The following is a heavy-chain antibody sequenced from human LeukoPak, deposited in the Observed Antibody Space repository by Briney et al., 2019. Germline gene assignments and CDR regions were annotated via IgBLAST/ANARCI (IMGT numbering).Heavy chain of an antibody. CDR3: AAISYSGTWPVGY. Sequence: GGSLRLSCAASGFTFSSYAMIWVRQAPGEGLEWVSGISAGGDTTYTADSVRGRFTISRDNSNNTLYLQMNTLTAEDTAVYYCAAISYSGTWPVGYWGQGILVTVTA. D-gene: IGHD6-25*01. CDR2: ISAGGDTT. V-gene: IGHV3-23*01. J-gene: IGHJ4*02. CDR1: GFTFSSYA.